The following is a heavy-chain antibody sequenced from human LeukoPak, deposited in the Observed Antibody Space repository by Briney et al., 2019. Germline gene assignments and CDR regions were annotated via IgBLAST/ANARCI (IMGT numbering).Heavy chain of an antibody. CDR2: ISSNGGST. D-gene: IGHD6-19*01. CDR3: VKGSGWRAPTLDY. J-gene: IGHJ4*02. V-gene: IGHV3-64D*06. Sequence: AGSLRLSCSASGFTFSSYAMHWVRQAPGKGLEYVSAISSNGGSTYYADSVKGRFTISRDNSKNTLYLQMSSLRAEDTAVYCCVKGSGWRAPTLDYWGQGTLVTVSS. CDR1: GFTFSSYA.